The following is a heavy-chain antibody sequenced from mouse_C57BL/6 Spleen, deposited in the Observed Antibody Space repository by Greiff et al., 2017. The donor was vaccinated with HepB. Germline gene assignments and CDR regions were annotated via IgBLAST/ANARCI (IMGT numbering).Heavy chain of an antibody. V-gene: IGHV1-54*01. J-gene: IGHJ3*01. CDR1: GYAFTNYL. CDR3: ARSGYYVFAY. CDR2: INPGSGGT. D-gene: IGHD2-3*01. Sequence: VMLVESGAELVRPGTSVKVSCKASGYAFTNYLIEWVKQRPGQGLEWIGVINPGSGGTNYNEKFKGKATLTADNSSSTAYMQLSSLTSEDSAVYFCARSGYYVFAYWGQGTLVTVSA.